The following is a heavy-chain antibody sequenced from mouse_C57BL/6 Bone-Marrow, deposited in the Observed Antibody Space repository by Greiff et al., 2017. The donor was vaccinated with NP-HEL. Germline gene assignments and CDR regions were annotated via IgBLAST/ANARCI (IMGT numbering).Heavy chain of an antibody. CDR3: AVRFDY. CDR1: GYAFTNYL. V-gene: IGHV1-54*01. J-gene: IGHJ2*01. D-gene: IGHD1-1*01. CDR2: INPGSGGT. Sequence: QVQLQQSGAELVRPGTSVKVSCKASGYAFTNYLIEWVKQRPGQGLEWIGVINPGSGGTNYNEKFKGKATLTADKSSSTAYMQLSSLTSEDSAVYFCAVRFDYWGQGTTLTVSS.